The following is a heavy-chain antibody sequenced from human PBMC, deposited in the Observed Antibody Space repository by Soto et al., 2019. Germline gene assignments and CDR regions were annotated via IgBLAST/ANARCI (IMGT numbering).Heavy chain of an antibody. Sequence: QVQLQESGPGLVKPSGTLSLICAVSGGSISSSYWWSWVRQPPGKGLEWIGEVSHMGNTNYNPSLSWRLSISVDNSKNQFSLRLTSLTAADTAVYYCAKENTSLVTVRSSFDNWGQGTLVTVSS. V-gene: IGHV4-4*02. CDR1: GGSISSSYW. CDR3: AKENTSLVTVRSSFDN. D-gene: IGHD5-18*01. CDR2: VSHMGNT. J-gene: IGHJ4*02.